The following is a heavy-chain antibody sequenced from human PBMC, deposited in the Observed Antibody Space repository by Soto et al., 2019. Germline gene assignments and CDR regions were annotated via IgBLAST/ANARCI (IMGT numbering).Heavy chain of an antibody. CDR1: DGPISSGNYY. Sequence: SETLSLTCTVSDGPISSGNYYWSWIRQHPGKGLEWIGYIYHSGSNYFNPSLRSRVTLSVDTSKNQFSLKLSSVTAAVTAVYYCARARAGHNYFDFWGQGTLVTV. V-gene: IGHV4-31*03. CDR2: IYHSGSN. J-gene: IGHJ4*02. D-gene: IGHD6-13*01. CDR3: ARARAGHNYFDF.